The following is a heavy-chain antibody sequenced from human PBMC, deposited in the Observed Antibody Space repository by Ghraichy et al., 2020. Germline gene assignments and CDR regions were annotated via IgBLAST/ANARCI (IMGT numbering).Heavy chain of an antibody. CDR1: GFTFSSYA. D-gene: IGHD7-27*01. V-gene: IGHV3-23*01. CDR3: AKDLTAGGAY. CDR2: ISGSGGST. J-gene: IGHJ4*02. Sequence: LSLTCAASGFTFSSYAMSWVRQAPGKGLEWVSAISGSGGSTYYADSVKGRFTISRDNSKNTLYLQMNSLRAEDTAVYYCAKDLTAGGAYWGQGTLVTVSS.